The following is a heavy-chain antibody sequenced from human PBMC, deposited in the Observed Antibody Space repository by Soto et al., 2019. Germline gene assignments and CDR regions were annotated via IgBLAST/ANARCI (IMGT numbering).Heavy chain of an antibody. J-gene: IGHJ6*02. V-gene: IGHV4-4*02. D-gene: IGHD6-19*01. Sequence: NPSETLSLTCAVSGGSISISNWWSWVRQPPGKGLEWIGEIYHSGSTNYNPSLKSRVTISVDKSKNQFSLKLSSVTAADTAVYYCARDKAPLSSGWGDYYYGMDVWGQGTTVTVSS. CDR1: GGSISISNW. CDR3: ARDKAPLSSGWGDYYYGMDV. CDR2: IYHSGST.